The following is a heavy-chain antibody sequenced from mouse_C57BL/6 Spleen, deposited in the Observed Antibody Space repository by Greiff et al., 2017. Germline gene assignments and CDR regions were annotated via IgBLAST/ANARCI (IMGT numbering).Heavy chain of an antibody. CDR2: IDPSDSYT. J-gene: IGHJ4*01. V-gene: IGHV1-69*01. Sequence: QVQLQQPGAELVMPGASVKLSCKASGYTFTSYWMHWVKQRPGQGLEWIGEIDPSDSYTTYNQKFKGKSTLTVDKSSSTAYMQLSSLTSEDSAVYDGARGDGYYPYYAMDYWGQGTSGTVSS. CDR3: ARGDGYYPYYAMDY. CDR1: GYTFTSYW. D-gene: IGHD2-3*01.